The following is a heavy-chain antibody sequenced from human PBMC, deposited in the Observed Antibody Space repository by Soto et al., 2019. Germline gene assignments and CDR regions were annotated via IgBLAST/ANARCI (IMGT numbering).Heavy chain of an antibody. CDR2: IYWDDDK. J-gene: IGHJ4*02. CDR1: GFSLSSSGVG. Sequence: QITLKESGPTLVKPTQTLTLTCTFSGFSLSSSGVGVGWIRQPPGKALEWLALIYWDDDKRYSPSLKSRLTITKDTSNNQVVLTMTNMDPVDTATYYCAHTPSDDTAFDYWGQGTLVTVSS. D-gene: IGHD5-18*01. CDR3: AHTPSDDTAFDY. V-gene: IGHV2-5*02.